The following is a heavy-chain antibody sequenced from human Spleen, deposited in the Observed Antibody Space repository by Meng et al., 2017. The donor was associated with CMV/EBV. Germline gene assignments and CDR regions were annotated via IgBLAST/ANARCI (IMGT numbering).Heavy chain of an antibody. Sequence: GGSLRLSCAASGFTFSSYSMNWVRQAPGKGLEWVSSISSSSSYIYYADSVKGRFTISRDNAKNSLYLQMNSLRPEDTAFYYCAKLVHYYGSGRGKGFDIWGQGTVVTVSS. CDR2: ISSSSSYI. J-gene: IGHJ3*02. V-gene: IGHV3-21*04. CDR1: GFTFSSYS. CDR3: AKLVHYYGSGRGKGFDI. D-gene: IGHD3-10*01.